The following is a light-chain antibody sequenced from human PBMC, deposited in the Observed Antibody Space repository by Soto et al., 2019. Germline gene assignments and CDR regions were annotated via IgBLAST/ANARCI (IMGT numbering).Light chain of an antibody. CDR3: QQFNSYPIT. CDR1: QDIRGA. Sequence: AIQLTQSASSLSASVGDRVTITCRASQDIRGALAWYQQKPGKAPKILIYDVSTLESGVPSRFSGSSSGTDFTLTISSLQPEDFATYYCQQFNSYPITFGQGTRLEIK. CDR2: DVS. V-gene: IGKV1-13*02. J-gene: IGKJ5*01.